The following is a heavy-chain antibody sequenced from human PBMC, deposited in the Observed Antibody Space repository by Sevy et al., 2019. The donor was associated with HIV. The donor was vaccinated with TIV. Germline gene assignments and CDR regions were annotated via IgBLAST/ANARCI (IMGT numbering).Heavy chain of an antibody. CDR1: GYIFSHYW. J-gene: IGHJ5*02. CDR3: VRDTGFGANDL. Sequence: GGFLRLSCAGSGYIFSHYWMSWVRQVPGKGLEWVANIRQDGSDKYYVDFVKGRFTISRDNAKNSLYLHMNSLGAEDTAVYYCVRDTGFGANDLWGQGTLVTVSS. V-gene: IGHV3-7*01. D-gene: IGHD3-10*01. CDR2: IRQDGSDK.